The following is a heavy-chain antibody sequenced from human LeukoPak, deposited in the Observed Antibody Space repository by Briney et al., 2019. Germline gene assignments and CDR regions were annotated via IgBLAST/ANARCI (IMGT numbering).Heavy chain of an antibody. CDR2: MYTSEST. Sequence: ASETLSLTCTDPGDSISRYYWSWIRQPAGKGLEWIGRMYTSESTNYNPSLKSRVTMSVDTSKNQFSLTLRSVIAADTAVYFCARGGYTSGWPDYHYYMDVWGKGTTVTISS. CDR1: GDSISRYY. D-gene: IGHD6-19*01. V-gene: IGHV4-4*07. CDR3: ARGGYTSGWPDYHYYMDV. J-gene: IGHJ6*03.